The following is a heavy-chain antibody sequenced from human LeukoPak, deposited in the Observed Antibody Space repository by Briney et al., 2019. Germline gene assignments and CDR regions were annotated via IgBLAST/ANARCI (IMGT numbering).Heavy chain of an antibody. CDR1: GFTFSDYY. D-gene: IGHD1-26*01. CDR2: ISSSRSDT. J-gene: IGHJ4*02. CDR3: ARDRLWEVGATPYFAY. Sequence: GSLRLSCAASGFTFSDYYMSWIRQALGKGLEWVSYISSSRSDTKYADSVKGRFTISRDNAKNSLYLQMNSLRAEDTAVYYCARDRLWEVGATPYFAYWGQGTLVTVSS. V-gene: IGHV3-11*05.